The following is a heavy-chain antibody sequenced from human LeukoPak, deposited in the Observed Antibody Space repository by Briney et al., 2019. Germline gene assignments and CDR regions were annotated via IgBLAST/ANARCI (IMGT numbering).Heavy chain of an antibody. Sequence: GGSLRLSCAASGFIFNNYWMTWARQAPGKGLEWVSSISSSSSYIYYADSVKGRFTISRDNAKNSLYLQMNSLRAEDTAVYYCARVFDSSGWYLDYWGQGTLVTVSS. CDR3: ARVFDSSGWYLDY. V-gene: IGHV3-21*01. CDR1: GFIFNNYW. J-gene: IGHJ4*02. CDR2: ISSSSSYI. D-gene: IGHD6-19*01.